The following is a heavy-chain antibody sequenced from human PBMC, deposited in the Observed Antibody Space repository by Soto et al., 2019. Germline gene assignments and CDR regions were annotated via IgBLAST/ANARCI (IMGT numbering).Heavy chain of an antibody. CDR1: GFTFSNYG. J-gene: IGHJ4*02. D-gene: IGHD3-10*01. V-gene: IGHV3-33*01. CDR3: ARDRFSGSHYKFFDR. Sequence: GGSLRLSCAASGFTFSNYGMHWVRQAPGKGLEWVAVIWDNGSNKYHADSVKGRFTISRDNSRNTLYLQMNSLRAEDTAVYYCARDRFSGSHYKFFDRWGQGTLVTVSS. CDR2: IWDNGSNK.